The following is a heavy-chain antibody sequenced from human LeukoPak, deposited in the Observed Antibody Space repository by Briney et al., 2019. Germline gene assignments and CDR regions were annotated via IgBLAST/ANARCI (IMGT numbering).Heavy chain of an antibody. J-gene: IGHJ4*02. CDR3: AKDLGGVVAHGGVFDY. V-gene: IGHV3-23*01. Sequence: GGSLRLSCAASGFTFSSYAMSWVRQAPGKGLEWVSVISGSGGSTYYADSVKSRFTISRDNSKNTLYLQMNSLRAEDTAVYYCAKDLGGVVAHGGVFDYWGQRILVTVSS. CDR1: GFTFSSYA. CDR2: ISGSGGST. D-gene: IGHD3-16*01.